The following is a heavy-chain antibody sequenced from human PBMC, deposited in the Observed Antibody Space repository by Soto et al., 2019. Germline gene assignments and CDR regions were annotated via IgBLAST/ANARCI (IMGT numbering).Heavy chain of an antibody. CDR2: ITSSGGST. CDR3: ARDKYTNYVNYFDY. CDR1: GFTFRNYY. J-gene: IGHJ4*02. D-gene: IGHD3-16*01. Sequence: GGSLRLSCAASGFTFRNYYMTWMRQTPGKGLEWISTITSSGGSTYYAASVKGRVTISRDNANNSLYLQMTGLRAEDTALYYCARDKYTNYVNYFDYWGQGTLVTVSS. V-gene: IGHV3-11*01.